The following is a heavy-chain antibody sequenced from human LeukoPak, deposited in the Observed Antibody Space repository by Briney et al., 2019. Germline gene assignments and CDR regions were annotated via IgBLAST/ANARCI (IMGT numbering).Heavy chain of an antibody. CDR1: VGSISSYY. D-gene: IGHD3-16*01. J-gene: IGHJ5*02. V-gene: IGHV4-59*01. CDR2: IYYSGST. CDR3: ARYPRKAAPWGWFDP. Sequence: SETLSLTCTVSVGSISSYYWSWLRQPPGKGLEWLGYIYYSGSTNYNPSLKSRVTISVDTSKNQFSLKLSSVTAADTAVYYCARYPRKAAPWGWFDPWGQGTLVTVSS.